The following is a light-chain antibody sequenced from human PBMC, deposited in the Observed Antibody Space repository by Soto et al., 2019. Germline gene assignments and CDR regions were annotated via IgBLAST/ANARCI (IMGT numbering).Light chain of an antibody. CDR2: VAS. J-gene: IGKJ2*01. Sequence: EIVLTQSPGTLSLSPGERATLSCRASESVRSTNLAWYQHKPGQAPRLLIYVASSRATGIPDRFSASGSGTDFTLTISRLEPEDFAVYYCQQYASPYTFGQGTKLEIK. CDR1: ESVRSTN. V-gene: IGKV3-20*01. CDR3: QQYASPYT.